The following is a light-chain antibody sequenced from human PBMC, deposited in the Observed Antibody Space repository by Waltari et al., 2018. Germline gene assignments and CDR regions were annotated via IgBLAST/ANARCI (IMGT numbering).Light chain of an antibody. CDR2: EVT. Sequence: QPALTQPASASGSPGQSITISCTGTRNDGGNSKHVCLYQQHPGQAPKLIISEVTEPPSGVSDRFSGSKSGNTASLTISGLQAEDEADYYCLSYTSSITFVFGGGTKLSVL. CDR1: RNDGGNSKH. V-gene: IGLV2-23*02. J-gene: IGLJ2*01. CDR3: LSYTSSITFV.